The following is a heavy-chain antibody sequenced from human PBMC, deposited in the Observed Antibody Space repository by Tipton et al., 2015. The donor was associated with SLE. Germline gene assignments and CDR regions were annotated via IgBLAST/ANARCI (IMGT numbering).Heavy chain of an antibody. J-gene: IGHJ5*02. CDR1: GGSISSHY. V-gene: IGHV4-34*01. D-gene: IGHD6-13*01. Sequence: TLSLTCTVSGGSISSHYWSWIRQPPGKGLEWIGEINHSGSTNYNPSLKSRVTISVDTSKNRFSLKLSSVTAADTAVYYCARTSGWYSSSSDPWGQGTLVTVSS. CDR2: INHSGST. CDR3: ARTSGWYSSSSDP.